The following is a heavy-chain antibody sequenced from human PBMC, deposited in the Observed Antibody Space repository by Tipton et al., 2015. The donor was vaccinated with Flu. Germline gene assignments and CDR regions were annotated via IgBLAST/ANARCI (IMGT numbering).Heavy chain of an antibody. D-gene: IGHD6-19*01. CDR2: IYTSGST. V-gene: IGHV4-61*02. CDR1: GGSIGSGNYY. CDR3: ARDLEQWQLPIS. Sequence: TLSLTCTVSGGSIGSGNYYWSWIRQPAGKGLEWIGRIYTSGSTSYNPSLKSRVTISVDTSKNRFSLKLTSVTAADTAVYYCARDLEQWQLPISWGQGTLVTVSS. J-gene: IGHJ5*02.